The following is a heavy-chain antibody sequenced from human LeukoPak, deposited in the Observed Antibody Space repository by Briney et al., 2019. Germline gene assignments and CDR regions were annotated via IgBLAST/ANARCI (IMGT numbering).Heavy chain of an antibody. CDR1: GYTFTSYD. J-gene: IGHJ4*02. Sequence: ASVKVSCKASGYTFTSYDINSVRQATGQGLEWMGWMNPNSGNTGYAQKFQGRVTMTRNTSISTAYMELSSLRSEDTAVYYCARYYDRSGYLSQPLAYWGQGTLVTVSS. CDR2: MNPNSGNT. D-gene: IGHD3-22*01. CDR3: ARYYDRSGYLSQPLAY. V-gene: IGHV1-8*01.